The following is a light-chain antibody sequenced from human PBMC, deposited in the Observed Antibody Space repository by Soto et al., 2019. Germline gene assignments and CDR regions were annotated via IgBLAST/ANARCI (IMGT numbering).Light chain of an antibody. CDR2: GNS. CDR3: QSYDSSLSGSVV. V-gene: IGLV1-40*01. Sequence: QSVLTQPPSVSGAPGQRVTISCTGSSSNIGAGYDVHWYQQLPGTAHKLLIYGNSNRPSGVPDRFSGSKSGTSASLAITGLQAEDEADYFGQSYDSSLSGSVVFGGGTKLTVL. J-gene: IGLJ2*01. CDR1: SSNIGAGYD.